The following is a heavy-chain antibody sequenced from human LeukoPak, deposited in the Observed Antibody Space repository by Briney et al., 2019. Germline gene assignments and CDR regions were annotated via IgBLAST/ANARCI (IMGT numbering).Heavy chain of an antibody. CDR1: GFTFNNYA. J-gene: IGHJ4*02. Sequence: PGGSLRLFCAVSGFTFNNYAMSWVRQAPGEGLEWVSGLSGSGASTFYADSGKGRFTISRDNSKNTLYLQMNSLRAEDAAVYYCARDLGYSGYGEFDYWGQGTMATVSS. CDR2: LSGSGAST. CDR3: ARDLGYSGYGEFDY. V-gene: IGHV3-23*01. D-gene: IGHD5-12*01.